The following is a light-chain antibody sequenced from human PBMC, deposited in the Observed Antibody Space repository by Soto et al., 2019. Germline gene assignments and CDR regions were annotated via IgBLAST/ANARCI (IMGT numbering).Light chain of an antibody. V-gene: IGKV1D-12*01. Sequence: IQMIKSPSSVSASVGDRVTISRRASQGSSTWLAWYQQKPGKAPKLLIYGASSLQSGVPARFSGSGSGTDFTLTISNLQPEDFATYYCLQANSFPISFGQGTRLENK. J-gene: IGKJ5*01. CDR3: LQANSFPIS. CDR1: QGSSTW. CDR2: GAS.